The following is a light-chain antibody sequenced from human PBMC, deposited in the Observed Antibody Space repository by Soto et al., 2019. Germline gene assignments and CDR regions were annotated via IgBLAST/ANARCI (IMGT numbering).Light chain of an antibody. Sequence: EIVFTQSPATLALSPGEGATLSCRASQSVSSYYLAWYQQKPGQAPRLLIYAASSRATGIPDRFSGGGSGTDVTLTISRLEPEDFAVYYCQQCGSSPWTFGQGTKVDI. CDR1: QSVSSYY. CDR2: AAS. CDR3: QQCGSSPWT. V-gene: IGKV3-20*01. J-gene: IGKJ1*01.